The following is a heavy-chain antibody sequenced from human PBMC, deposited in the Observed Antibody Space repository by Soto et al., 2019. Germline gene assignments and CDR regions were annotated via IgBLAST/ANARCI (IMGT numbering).Heavy chain of an antibody. CDR2: IYHSGST. Sequence: QLQLQESGSGLVKPSQTLSLTCAVSGGSISSGGYSWSRIRQPPGKGLEWIGYIYHSGSTYYNPSLKSRVTISVDRSKNQFSLKLSSVTAADTAVYYCAREVVVVVAATHYYYGMDVSGQGTTVTVSS. D-gene: IGHD2-15*01. J-gene: IGHJ6*02. CDR1: GGSISSGGYS. CDR3: AREVVVVVAATHYYYGMDV. V-gene: IGHV4-30-2*01.